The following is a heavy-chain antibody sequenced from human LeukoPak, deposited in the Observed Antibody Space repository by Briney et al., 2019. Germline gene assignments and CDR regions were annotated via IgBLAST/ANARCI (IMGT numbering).Heavy chain of an antibody. D-gene: IGHD3-10*01. Sequence: ASVKVSCKASGYTFTSYYMHWVRQDPGQGLEWMGIINPSGGSTSYAQKFQGRVTMTRDTSTSTVYMELNSLRAEDTAVYYCAKLRYRFGELLDKVAIDYWGQGTLVTVSS. CDR3: AKLRYRFGELLDKVAIDY. V-gene: IGHV1-46*01. CDR1: GYTFTSYY. J-gene: IGHJ4*02. CDR2: INPSGGST.